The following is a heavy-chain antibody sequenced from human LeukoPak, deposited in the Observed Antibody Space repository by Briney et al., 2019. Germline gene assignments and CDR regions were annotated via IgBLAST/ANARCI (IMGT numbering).Heavy chain of an antibody. CDR3: AKGPDSGGDY. CDR2: ISGSGVST. CDR1: GFTFSNYF. D-gene: IGHD2-15*01. V-gene: IGHV3-23*01. Sequence: GGSLRLSCAASGFTFSNYFMSWVRQAPGKGLEWVSLISGSGVSTYYADSVKGRFTTSRVNSKNTLYLQMNSLRAEDTAVYYCAKGPDSGGDYWGQGALVTVSS. J-gene: IGHJ4*02.